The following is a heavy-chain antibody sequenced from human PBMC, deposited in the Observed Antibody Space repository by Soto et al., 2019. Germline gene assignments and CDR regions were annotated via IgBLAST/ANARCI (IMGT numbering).Heavy chain of an antibody. V-gene: IGHV3-21*02. CDR1: GFTFSVSA. Sequence: DVQLVESGGGLVKPGGSLRLSCEASGFTFSVSAMNWVRQAPGKGLEWVSSINGGSTSVHYADSVKGRFTISRDNANNSLSRQLNNLRVEDTAVYYCARGGGSLKSWGQGNLVSVSS. CDR2: INGGSTSV. CDR3: ARGGGSLKS. J-gene: IGHJ5*02. D-gene: IGHD2-15*01.